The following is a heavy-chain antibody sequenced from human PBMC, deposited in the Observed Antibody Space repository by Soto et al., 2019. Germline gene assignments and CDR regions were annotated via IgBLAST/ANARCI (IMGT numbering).Heavy chain of an antibody. CDR2: ISAYNGNT. D-gene: IGHD3-22*01. V-gene: IGHV1-18*01. J-gene: IGHJ4*02. CDR1: GYSFTSYG. Sequence: ASVKVSCKASGYSFTSYGISWVRQAPGQGLEWMGWISAYNGNTKYAQKLQGRVTMTTDTSTSTAYMELRSLRSDDTAVYYCARSPYYYDSSNCYGYWGQGTLVTVSS. CDR3: ARSPYYYDSSNCYGY.